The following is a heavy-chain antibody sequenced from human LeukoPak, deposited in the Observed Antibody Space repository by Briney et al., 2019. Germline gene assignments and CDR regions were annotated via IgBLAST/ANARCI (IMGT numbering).Heavy chain of an antibody. V-gene: IGHV4-31*03. CDR1: GGSINSGGYY. CDR3: ARDPRIAARRGYYYYMDV. D-gene: IGHD6-6*01. Sequence: SETLSLTCSVSGGSINSGGYYWSWIRQLPGKGLEWIGNIYYIGSTSYNPSLKSRVTMSVDTSKNQFSLKLSSVTAADTAVYYCARDPRIAARRGYYYYMDVWGKGTTVTVSS. CDR2: IYYIGST. J-gene: IGHJ6*03.